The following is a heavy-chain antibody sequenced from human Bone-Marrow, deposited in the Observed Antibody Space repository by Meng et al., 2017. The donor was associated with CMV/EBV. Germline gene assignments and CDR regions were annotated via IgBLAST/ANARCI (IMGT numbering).Heavy chain of an antibody. CDR3: AREVNIATYSLRFMGY. D-gene: IGHD4-11*01. V-gene: IGHV1-46*01. CDR2: VNPSGGTT. J-gene: IGHJ4*02. CDR1: GYTFTSYY. Sequence: ASVKVSCKASGYTFTSYYMHWVRQAPGQGLEWMGIVNPSGGTTSYAQKFQGRVTMTRDTCTSTVYMELSSLRSEDTAVYYCAREVNIATYSLRFMGYWGQGTLVTVSS.